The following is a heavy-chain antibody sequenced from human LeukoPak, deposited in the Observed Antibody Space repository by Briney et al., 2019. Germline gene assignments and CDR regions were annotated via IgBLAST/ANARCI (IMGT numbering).Heavy chain of an antibody. CDR2: ISAYNGNT. Sequence: ASVKVSCTASGYTFTSYGISWVRQAPGQGLEWMGWISAYNGNTNYAQKLQGRVTMTTDTSTSTAYMELRSLRSDDTAVYYCARDPFIEAAACSYDYWGQGTLSPSPQ. D-gene: IGHD6-13*01. CDR1: GYTFTSYG. V-gene: IGHV1-18*01. CDR3: ARDPFIEAAACSYDY. J-gene: IGHJ4*02.